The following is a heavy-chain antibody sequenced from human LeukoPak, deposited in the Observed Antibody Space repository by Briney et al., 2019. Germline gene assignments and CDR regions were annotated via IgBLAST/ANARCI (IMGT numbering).Heavy chain of an antibody. CDR2: ITGSGDSI. CDR1: GCIFSTYP. J-gene: IGHJ4*02. D-gene: IGHD1-26*01. CDR3: AKENPVGGTNYFDY. Sequence: GGSLRLSCAASGCIFSTYPMSWVRQAPGKGLEWVSAITGSGDSIYYADSVKGRFTISRDNSKNTLSLQMNSLRAEDTAVYYCAKENPVGGTNYFDYWGQGTLVTVSS. V-gene: IGHV3-23*01.